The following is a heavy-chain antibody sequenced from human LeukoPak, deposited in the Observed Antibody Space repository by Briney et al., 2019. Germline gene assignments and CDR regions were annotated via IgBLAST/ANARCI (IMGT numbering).Heavy chain of an antibody. D-gene: IGHD6-19*01. Sequence: GGSLRLSCAASGFTFSSYAMSWVRQAPGKGLEWVSAISGSGGSTYYADSVKGWFTISRDNSKNTLYLQMNSLRAEDTAVYYCAKAGYSSGLEYFQHWGQGTLVTVSS. CDR1: GFTFSSYA. CDR2: ISGSGGST. CDR3: AKAGYSSGLEYFQH. J-gene: IGHJ1*01. V-gene: IGHV3-23*01.